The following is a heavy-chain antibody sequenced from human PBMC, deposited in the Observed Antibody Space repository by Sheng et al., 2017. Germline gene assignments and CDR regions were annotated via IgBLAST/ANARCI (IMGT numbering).Heavy chain of an antibody. CDR3: VGGDFLY. Sequence: EVQLVESGGGLVQPGKSLRLSCAASGFSFSYYVMSWVRQAPGKGLEWVANIKQDGSEKYYVDSVKGRFTISRDNGKNSLSLQMNNLRVEDTAVYYCVGGDFLYWGQGSLVTVSS. V-gene: IGHV3-7*01. J-gene: IGHJ4*02. CDR2: IKQDGSEK. CDR1: GFSFSYYV.